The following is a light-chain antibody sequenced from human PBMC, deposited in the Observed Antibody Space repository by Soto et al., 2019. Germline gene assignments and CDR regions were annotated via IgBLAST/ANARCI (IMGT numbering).Light chain of an antibody. Sequence: QSALAQPPSASGSVGQSVTISCTGTSSDVGAYNYVSWYQQHPGRAPKLMIYEVSKRPSGVPDRFSGSKSGYTASLTVSGLQAEDEADYYCSSHAGNNNYVFGTGTKVTVL. CDR2: EVS. V-gene: IGLV2-8*01. CDR3: SSHAGNNNYV. J-gene: IGLJ1*01. CDR1: SSDVGAYNY.